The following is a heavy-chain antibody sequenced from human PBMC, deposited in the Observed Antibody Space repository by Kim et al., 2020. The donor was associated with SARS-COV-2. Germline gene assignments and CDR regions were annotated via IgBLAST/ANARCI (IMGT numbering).Heavy chain of an antibody. D-gene: IGHD3-10*01. Sequence: SETLSLTCAVYGGSFSGYYWSWIRQPPGKGLEWIGEINHSGSTNYNPSLKSRVTISVDTSKNQFSLKLSSVTAADTAVYYCARVKLWFGEFGGNWFDPWGQGTLVTVSS. CDR3: ARVKLWFGEFGGNWFDP. V-gene: IGHV4-34*01. CDR1: GGSFSGYY. CDR2: INHSGST. J-gene: IGHJ5*02.